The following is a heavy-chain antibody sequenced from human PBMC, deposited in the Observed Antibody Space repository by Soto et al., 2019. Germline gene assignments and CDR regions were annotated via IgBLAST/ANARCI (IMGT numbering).Heavy chain of an antibody. V-gene: IGHV3-30-3*01. CDR3: AREMDYGDYMGVVDY. Sequence: GGSLRLSCAASGFTFSSYAMHWVRQAPGKGLEWVAVISYDGSNKYYADSVKGRFTISRDNSKNTLYLQMNSLRAEDTAVYYCAREMDYGDYMGVVDYWGQGTLVTVSS. D-gene: IGHD4-17*01. CDR1: GFTFSSYA. J-gene: IGHJ4*02. CDR2: ISYDGSNK.